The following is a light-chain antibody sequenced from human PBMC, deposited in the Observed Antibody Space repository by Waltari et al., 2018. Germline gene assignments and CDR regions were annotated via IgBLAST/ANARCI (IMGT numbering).Light chain of an antibody. J-gene: IGKJ1*01. Sequence: DVVMTQSPLSLPVTLGQPASISCRSSQSLVYSDGNTYLNWFQQRPGQSPRRLIYKVSNRDSGVPDRFSGSGSGTDFTLKISRVEAEDVGVYYCMQSLQTPRTFGQGTKLEIK. CDR2: KVS. V-gene: IGKV2-30*01. CDR1: QSLVYSDGNTY. CDR3: MQSLQTPRT.